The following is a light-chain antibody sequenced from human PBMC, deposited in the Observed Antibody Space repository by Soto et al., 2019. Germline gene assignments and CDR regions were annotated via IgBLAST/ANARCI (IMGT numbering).Light chain of an antibody. V-gene: IGLV2-23*03. J-gene: IGLJ1*01. CDR1: SSDVGSYNL. CDR3: CSYAGSSTFSYV. CDR2: EGS. Sequence: QSALTQPASVSGSPGQSITMSCTGTSSDVGSYNLVSWYQQHPGKAPKLMIYEGSKRPSGVSNRFSGSKSGNTASLTISGLQAEDEADYYCCSYAGSSTFSYVFGTGTKVT.